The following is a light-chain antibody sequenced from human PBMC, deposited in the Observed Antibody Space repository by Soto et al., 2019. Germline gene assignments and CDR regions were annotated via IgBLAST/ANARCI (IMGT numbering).Light chain of an antibody. Sequence: QSALTQPASVSGSPGQSITISCTGTSSDVGGYNYVSWYQQHPGKAPKLMIYDVSNRPSGVSNRFSGSKSGNTASLTISGLQAEDEADYYCSSYTSSGVVFGGGTTLTVL. J-gene: IGLJ2*01. V-gene: IGLV2-14*01. CDR1: SSDVGGYNY. CDR3: SSYTSSGVV. CDR2: DVS.